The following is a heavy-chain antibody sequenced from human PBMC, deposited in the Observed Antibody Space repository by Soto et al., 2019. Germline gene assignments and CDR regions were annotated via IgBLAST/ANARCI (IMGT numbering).Heavy chain of an antibody. V-gene: IGHV4-59*01. CDR3: ARVGYCSSTPCWPIGYFEY. D-gene: IGHD2-2*01. CDR1: GDSISSFY. Sequence: QVQLQESGPGLVKPSETLSLTCTVSGDSISSFYWTWIRQPPGQGLEWVGYIFSSGSTNYNPSLKSRVTISVDTSENQFSLKLNSVTAADTAVYYCARVGYCSSTPCWPIGYFEYWGQGTLVTVSS. CDR2: IFSSGST. J-gene: IGHJ4*02.